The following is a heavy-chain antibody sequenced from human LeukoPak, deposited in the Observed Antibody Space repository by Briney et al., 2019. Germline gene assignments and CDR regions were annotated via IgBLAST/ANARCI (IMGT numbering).Heavy chain of an antibody. CDR1: GFTVSSNY. CDR2: IYSGGST. D-gene: IGHD2-2*02. V-gene: IGHV3-66*01. CDR3: ARDTASSSCSSTSCYNNWFDP. Sequence: GGSLRLSCAASGFTVSSNYMSWVRQAPGKGLEWVSVIYSGGSTYYADSVKGRFTISRDNSKNTLYLQMNSLRAEDTAVYYCARDTASSSCSSTSCYNNWFDPWGQGTLVTVSS. J-gene: IGHJ5*02.